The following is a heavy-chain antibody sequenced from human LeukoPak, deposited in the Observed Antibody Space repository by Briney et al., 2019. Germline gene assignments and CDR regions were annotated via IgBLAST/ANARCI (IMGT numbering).Heavy chain of an antibody. J-gene: IGHJ3*02. D-gene: IGHD3-22*01. Sequence: GWSQRLSCAAAGFTFSNYDMNWVHQAPGRGLELVSYISSSGSIIYYADSVRGRFTISRDNAKIPLYLQMNSLRAEDMAWYYCAKGVSGYSLEYAFDIWGQGTMVTVSS. CDR1: GFTFSNYD. CDR3: AKGVSGYSLEYAFDI. CDR2: ISSSGSII. V-gene: IGHV3-48*03.